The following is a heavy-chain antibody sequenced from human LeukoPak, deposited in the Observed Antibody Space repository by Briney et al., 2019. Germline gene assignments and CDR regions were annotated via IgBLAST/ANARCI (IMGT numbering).Heavy chain of an antibody. V-gene: IGHV4-4*07. CDR3: GRGTDFYDSSGYSHGPFDI. Sequence: SETLSLTCTVPGGSISSYYWTWIRQPAAKGLKWIGRFYPSGSTNYNPSLKSRVTMSADTSKNQFSLKLRSVTVADTAVYYCGRGTDFYDSSGYSHGPFDIWGQGKMATVSS. J-gene: IGHJ3*02. CDR1: GGSISSYY. CDR2: FYPSGST. D-gene: IGHD3-22*01.